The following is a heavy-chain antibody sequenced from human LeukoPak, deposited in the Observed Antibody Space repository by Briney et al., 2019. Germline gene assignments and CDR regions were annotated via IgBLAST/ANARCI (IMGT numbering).Heavy chain of an antibody. J-gene: IGHJ4*02. Sequence: GALRLSCSVSGFTFSSYAMHWVRQAPGKGLEWVAVISYDGSNKYYADSVKGRFTISRDNSKNTLYLQMNSLRAEDTAVYYCARAPGGGYYDFWSGYYPWYFDYWGQGTLVTVSS. CDR3: ARAPGGGYYDFWSGYYPWYFDY. V-gene: IGHV3-30-3*01. D-gene: IGHD3-3*01. CDR1: GFTFSSYA. CDR2: ISYDGSNK.